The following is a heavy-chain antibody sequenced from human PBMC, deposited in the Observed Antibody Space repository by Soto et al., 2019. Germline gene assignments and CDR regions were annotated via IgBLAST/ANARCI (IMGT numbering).Heavy chain of an antibody. CDR3: ARDNDRPQLGGNYYYILDV. Sequence: QVQLEQSGAEVKKPGSSVKLSCKASGGTFRNSAISWVRQAPGQGLEWMGGIMPIFRTPDYAQKFQGRVTITADESXNXADXELSGLRSDDTAVYYCARDNDRPQLGGNYYYILDVWGHGTTVTVSS. V-gene: IGHV1-69*12. CDR1: GGTFRNSA. D-gene: IGHD1-1*01. J-gene: IGHJ6*02. CDR2: IMPIFRTP.